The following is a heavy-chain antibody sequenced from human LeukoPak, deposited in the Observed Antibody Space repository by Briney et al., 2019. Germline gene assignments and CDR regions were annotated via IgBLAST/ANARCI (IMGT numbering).Heavy chain of an antibody. V-gene: IGHV3-21*01. Sequence: GGSLRLSCAASGFTFSSYSMNWVRQAPGKGLEWVSSISSSSSYIYYSDSVKGRFTISRDNAKNSLYLQMNSLRAEDTAVYYCAREGAEDIVVVPAADYYYYYYGMDVWGQGTTVTVSS. D-gene: IGHD2-2*01. J-gene: IGHJ6*02. CDR2: ISSSSSYI. CDR3: AREGAEDIVVVPAADYYYYYYGMDV. CDR1: GFTFSSYS.